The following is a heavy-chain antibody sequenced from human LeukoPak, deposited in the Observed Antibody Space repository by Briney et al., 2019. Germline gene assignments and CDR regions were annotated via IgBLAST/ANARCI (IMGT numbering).Heavy chain of an antibody. D-gene: IGHD4-23*01. CDR2: IYYRGST. CDR3: ARASHGSNSEFDY. Sequence: SETLSLTCTVSGGSISGYYWTWIPQPPGKGLEWIWLIYYRGSTNYNPSLKSRVTISLDTSRNQSSLKLSSVTAADTAVYYCARASHGSNSEFDYWGLGTLVTVSS. CDR1: GGSISGYY. J-gene: IGHJ4*02. V-gene: IGHV4-59*01.